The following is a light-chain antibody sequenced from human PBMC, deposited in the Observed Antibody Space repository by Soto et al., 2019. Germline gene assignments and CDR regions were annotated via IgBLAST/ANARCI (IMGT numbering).Light chain of an antibody. CDR3: AAWDVSLNGLV. CDR2: SNN. Sequence: QPVLTQPPSASGTPGQRVSISCSGSSSNIGSKSVSWYQQVPGAAPKLLIYSNNQRPSGVLDRFSGSKSGTSASLAISGLQSEDEADYYCAAWDVSLNGLVFGGGTKLTVL. J-gene: IGLJ2*01. V-gene: IGLV1-44*01. CDR1: SSNIGSKS.